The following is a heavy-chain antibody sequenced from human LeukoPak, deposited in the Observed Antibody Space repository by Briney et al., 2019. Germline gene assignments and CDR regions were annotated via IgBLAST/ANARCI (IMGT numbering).Heavy chain of an antibody. CDR3: ASSYDSSGYYPTYYFDY. CDR1: GFTFSSYS. V-gene: IGHV3-21*01. CDR2: ISSSSSYI. Sequence: PGGSLRLSCAASGFTFSSYSMNWVRQAPGKGLEWVSSISSSSSYIYYADSVKGRFTISRDNAKNSLYLQMNGLRAEDTAVYYCASSYDSSGYYPTYYFDYWGQGTLVTVSS. J-gene: IGHJ4*02. D-gene: IGHD3-22*01.